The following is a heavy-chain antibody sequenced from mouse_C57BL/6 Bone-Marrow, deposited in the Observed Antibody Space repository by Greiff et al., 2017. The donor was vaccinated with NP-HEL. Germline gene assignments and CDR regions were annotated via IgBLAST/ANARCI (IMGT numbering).Heavy chain of an antibody. D-gene: IGHD1-1*02. CDR3: ARDLWYFDY. Sequence: EVKLVESEGGLVQPGSSMKLSCTASGFTFSDYYMAWVRQVPEKGLEWVANINYDGSSTYYLDSLKSRFIISRDNAKNILYLQMSSLKSEDTATYYCARDLWYFDYWGQGTTLTVSS. V-gene: IGHV5-16*01. CDR1: GFTFSDYY. CDR2: INYDGSST. J-gene: IGHJ2*01.